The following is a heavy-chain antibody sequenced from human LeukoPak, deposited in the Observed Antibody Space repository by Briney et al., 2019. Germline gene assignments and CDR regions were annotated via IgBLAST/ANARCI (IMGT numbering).Heavy chain of an antibody. J-gene: IGHJ5*02. CDR2: ISSSSSYI. CDR1: GFTFSSYS. V-gene: IGHV3-21*01. D-gene: IGHD6-13*01. CDR3: ARSAAAGTFDWFDP. Sequence: GGSLRLSCAASGFTFSSYSMNWVRQAPGKGLEWVSSISSSSSYIYYADSVKGRFTISRDNAKNSLYLQMNSLRAEDTAVYYCARSAAAGTFDWFDPWGQGTLVTASS.